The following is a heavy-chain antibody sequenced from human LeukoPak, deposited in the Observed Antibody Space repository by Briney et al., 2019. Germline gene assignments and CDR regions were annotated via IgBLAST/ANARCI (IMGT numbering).Heavy chain of an antibody. CDR1: GFTFSNYW. D-gene: IGHD6-13*01. CDR3: ARLQGNWYIPA. CDR2: IDPDGTDT. J-gene: IGHJ5*02. Sequence: PGGSLRLSCAASGFTFSNYWIHWVRQGPGKGLVWVSHIDPDGTDTVYADSVKGRFTISRDISKNMLYLQMNSLRAEDTAVYYCARLQGNWYIPAWGQGTLVTVSS. V-gene: IGHV3-74*01.